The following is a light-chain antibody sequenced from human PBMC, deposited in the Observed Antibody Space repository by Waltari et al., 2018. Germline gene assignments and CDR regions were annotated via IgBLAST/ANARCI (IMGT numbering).Light chain of an antibody. CDR2: AAS. CDR1: QDISHY. J-gene: IGKJ1*01. V-gene: IGKV1-27*01. Sequence: DIQMTQSPSSLSASVGDRVTITCRPSQDISHYSAWYQQTPGKVPKLLIYAASTLLSGVPSRFSGSGSGTDFTLTISSLQPEDVATYYCQKYNSAPWTFGQGTKVEIK. CDR3: QKYNSAPWT.